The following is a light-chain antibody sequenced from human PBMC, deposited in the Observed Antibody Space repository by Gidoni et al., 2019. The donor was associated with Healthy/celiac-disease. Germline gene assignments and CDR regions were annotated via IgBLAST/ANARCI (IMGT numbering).Light chain of an antibody. CDR3: QQSYSTPR. V-gene: IGKV1-39*01. Sequence: DIQRTQFPSSLSASVGDRVTITCRASQSISSYLNWYQQKPGKAPKLLIYAASSLQSWVPSRFSGSGSGTDFTLTISSLQPEDFATYYCQQSYSTPRFGQGTKVEIK. CDR1: QSISSY. CDR2: AAS. J-gene: IGKJ1*01.